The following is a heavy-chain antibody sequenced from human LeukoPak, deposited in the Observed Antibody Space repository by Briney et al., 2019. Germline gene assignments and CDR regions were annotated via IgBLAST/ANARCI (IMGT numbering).Heavy chain of an antibody. CDR1: GYTFTSYG. V-gene: IGHV1-24*01. Sequence: AASVKVSCKASGYTFTSYGISWVRQAPGQGLEWMGGFDPEDGETIYAQKFQGRVTMTEDTSTDTAYMELSSLRSEDTAVYYCATNFGVVPLGYWGQGTLVTVSS. CDR2: FDPEDGET. D-gene: IGHD3-3*01. J-gene: IGHJ4*02. CDR3: ATNFGVVPLGY.